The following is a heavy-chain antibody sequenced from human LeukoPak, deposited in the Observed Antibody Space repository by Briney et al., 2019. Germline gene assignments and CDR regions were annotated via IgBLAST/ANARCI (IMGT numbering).Heavy chain of an antibody. V-gene: IGHV4-59*02. Sequence: SETPSIGSFVSYGPVSGDYGSWIRLPPGKGLDLNSFVYHNRNTDCNRSLKTRIAISVDTSKNQVSLKLNSVTAADTAVYYCAKSNGYGLVDIWGQGTMVTVSS. D-gene: IGHD3-10*01. CDR3: AKSNGYGLVDI. J-gene: IGHJ3*02. CDR2: VYHNRNT. CDR1: YGPVSGDY.